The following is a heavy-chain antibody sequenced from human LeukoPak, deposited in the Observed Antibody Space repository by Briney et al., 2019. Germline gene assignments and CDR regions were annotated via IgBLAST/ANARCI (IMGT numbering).Heavy chain of an antibody. CDR1: GYTFTGYY. CDR3: ARPRVRNYYGSGSYWFDP. V-gene: IGHV1-8*02. Sequence: ASVKVSCKASGYTFTGYYMHWVRQATGQGLEWMGWMNPNSGNTGYAQKFQGRVTMTRNTSISTAYMELSSLRSEDTAVYYCARPRVRNYYGSGSYWFDPWGQGTLVTVSS. D-gene: IGHD3-10*01. J-gene: IGHJ5*02. CDR2: MNPNSGNT.